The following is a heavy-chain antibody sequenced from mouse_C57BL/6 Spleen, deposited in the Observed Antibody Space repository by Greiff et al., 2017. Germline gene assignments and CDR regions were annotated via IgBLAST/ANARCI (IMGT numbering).Heavy chain of an antibody. CDR2: INPNYGTT. D-gene: IGHD2-1*01. CDR3: ARARCGNYVRWYFDD. Sequence: VQLKESGPELVKPGASVKISCKASGYSFTDYNMNWVKQSNGKSLEWIGVINPNYGTTSYNQKFKGKATLTVDQSSSTAYMQLNSLTSEDSAVYYCARARCGNYVRWYFDDWGTGTAVTVSS. J-gene: IGHJ1*03. CDR1: GYSFTDYN. V-gene: IGHV1-39*01.